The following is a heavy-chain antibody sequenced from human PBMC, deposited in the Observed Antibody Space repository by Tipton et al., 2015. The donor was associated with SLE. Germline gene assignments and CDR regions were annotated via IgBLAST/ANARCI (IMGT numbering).Heavy chain of an antibody. V-gene: IGHV4-59*01. CDR3: AREEAARPGWYFDL. CDR1: GGPISSYY. J-gene: IGHJ2*01. D-gene: IGHD6-6*01. Sequence: TLSLTCTVSGGPISSYYWSWIRQPPGKGLEWIGYIYYSGSTNYNPSLKSRVTISVDTSKNQFSLKLSSVTAADTAVYYCAREEAARPGWYFDLWGRGTLVTVSS. CDR2: IYYSGST.